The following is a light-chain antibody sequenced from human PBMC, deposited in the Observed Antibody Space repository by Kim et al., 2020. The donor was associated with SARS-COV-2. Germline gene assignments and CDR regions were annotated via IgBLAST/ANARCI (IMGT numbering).Light chain of an antibody. Sequence: GKKVTISGAGSSGKSGKKSVSGDQQRRETAPKRLSYDKKKRPSGIPERFAGSKAGTSATLGITGLQTGDEADYYCGTWDSSRSAVVVGGGTQLTVL. CDR2: DKK. V-gene: IGLV1-51*01. J-gene: IGLJ2*01. CDR1: SGKSGKKS. CDR3: GTWDSSRSAVV.